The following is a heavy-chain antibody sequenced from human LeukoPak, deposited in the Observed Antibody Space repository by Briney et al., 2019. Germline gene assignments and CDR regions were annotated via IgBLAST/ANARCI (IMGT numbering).Heavy chain of an antibody. Sequence: ASVKVSCKASGYTFTGYYMHWVRQAPGQGLEWMGWINPNSGGTNYAQKFQGRATMTRDTSISTAYMELSRLKSDDTAVNYCARGRLLSACDIWGERTMVTVSS. CDR1: GYTFTGYY. J-gene: IGHJ3*02. V-gene: IGHV1-2*02. D-gene: IGHD6-25*01. CDR3: ARGRLLSACDI. CDR2: INPNSGGT.